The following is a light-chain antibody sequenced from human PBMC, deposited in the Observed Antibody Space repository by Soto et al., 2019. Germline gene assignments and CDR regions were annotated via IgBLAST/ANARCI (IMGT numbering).Light chain of an antibody. CDR3: LQYNGYYRT. CDR2: DAS. J-gene: IGKJ1*01. Sequence: IQMTQSPSTLSASVGDTVTITFRASQTISGWLAWYQQRPGKAPNLLIFDASTLESGVPSRFSGSGSGTTFTLTISSLQSDDFATYYCLQYNGYYRTFGQGTKVDI. CDR1: QTISGW. V-gene: IGKV1-5*01.